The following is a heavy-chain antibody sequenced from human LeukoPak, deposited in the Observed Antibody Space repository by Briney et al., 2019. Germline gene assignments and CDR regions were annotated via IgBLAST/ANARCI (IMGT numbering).Heavy chain of an antibody. J-gene: IGHJ3*02. CDR1: GGSFSGYY. V-gene: IGHV4-34*01. CDR2: INQSGSS. D-gene: IGHD3-10*01. CDR3: ARRNYYGSGSYYLAFDI. Sequence: PSETLSLTCAVYGGSFSGYYWSWIRQPPGKGLEWIGEINQSGSSDYNPSLKSRVTISIDTSKNQFSLKLSSVTAADTAVYYCARRNYYGSGSYYLAFDIWGQGTMVTVSS.